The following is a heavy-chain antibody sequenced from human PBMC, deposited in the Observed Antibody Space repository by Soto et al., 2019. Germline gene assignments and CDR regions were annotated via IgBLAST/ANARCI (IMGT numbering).Heavy chain of an antibody. CDR2: MNPNSGNT. Sequence: ASVKVSCKASGYTFTSYDINWVRQATGQGLEWMGWMNPNSGNTGYAQKFQGRVTMTRKTSISTAYMELSSLRSEDTAVYYCARGPIAVAGVDYWGQGTLVTVSS. D-gene: IGHD6-19*01. CDR3: ARGPIAVAGVDY. CDR1: GYTFTSYD. J-gene: IGHJ4*02. V-gene: IGHV1-8*01.